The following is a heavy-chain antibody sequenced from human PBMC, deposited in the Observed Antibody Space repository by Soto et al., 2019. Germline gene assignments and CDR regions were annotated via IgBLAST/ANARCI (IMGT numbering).Heavy chain of an antibody. V-gene: IGHV3-23*01. CDR1: GFTFTSYA. Sequence: EVQLLESGGDLVQPGGSLRLSCAASGFTFTSYAMSWVRQAPGRGLEWVSGVTRIGGDTYYADSVKGRFTISRDDSKHPVYLQLNSLRPEDTAVYYCARYQGGSTHHWFDPWGQGTLVTVSS. J-gene: IGHJ5*02. D-gene: IGHD2-2*01. CDR3: ARYQGGSTHHWFDP. CDR2: VTRIGGDT.